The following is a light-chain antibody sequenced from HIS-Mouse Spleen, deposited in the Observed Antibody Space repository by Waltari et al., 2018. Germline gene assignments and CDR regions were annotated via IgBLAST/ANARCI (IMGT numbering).Light chain of an antibody. V-gene: IGLV2-11*01. J-gene: IGLJ3*02. CDR2: DVS. Sequence: QSALTQPRSVSGSPGQSVTISCTGTSSDVGGYNYVSWYQQHPGKAPKLMIDDVSKRPSGVPDRFSGSKSGNTASLTISGLQAEDEADYYCCSYAGSYTLFGGGTKLTVL. CDR3: CSYAGSYTL. CDR1: SSDVGGYNY.